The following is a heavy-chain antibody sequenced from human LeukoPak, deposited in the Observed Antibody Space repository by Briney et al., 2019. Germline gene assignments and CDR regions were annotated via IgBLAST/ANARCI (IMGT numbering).Heavy chain of an antibody. CDR3: ARDRDYYDSSGYAAWLGGNWFDP. Sequence: SESLSLTCAVYGGSFSGYYWSWIRQPPGKGLEWIGEINHSGSTNYNPSLKSRVTISVDTSKNQFSLKLISVTAADTAVYYCARDRDYYDSSGYAAWLGGNWFDPWGQGTLVAVSS. CDR1: GGSFSGYY. J-gene: IGHJ5*02. CDR2: INHSGST. D-gene: IGHD3-22*01. V-gene: IGHV4-34*01.